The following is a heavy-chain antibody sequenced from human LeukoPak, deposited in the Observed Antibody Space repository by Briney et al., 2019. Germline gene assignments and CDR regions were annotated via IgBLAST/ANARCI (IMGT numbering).Heavy chain of an antibody. D-gene: IGHD3-22*01. CDR3: AKQTDTTGSRGGAFDI. Sequence: GGSLRLSCAASGFTFSNYAMSWVRQAPGKGLEWVSTISNSGGSTYSADSMKGRFTISRDNSKNTLFLQMSGLGAEDTAVYYCAKQTDTTGSRGGAFDIWGQRTMVTVSS. V-gene: IGHV3-23*01. J-gene: IGHJ3*02. CDR1: GFTFSNYA. CDR2: ISNSGGST.